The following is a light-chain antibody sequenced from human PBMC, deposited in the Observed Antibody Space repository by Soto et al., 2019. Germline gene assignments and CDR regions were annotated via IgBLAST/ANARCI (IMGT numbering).Light chain of an antibody. J-gene: IGKJ1*01. Sequence: DIEMTQSPVTLSVSPGERATLSCRASQSISSNLAWYQQKPGQAPRLVIYGASTRATGVPARFSGSGSGTDFTLTISSLQSEDFALYFCQQYNNWPRGTFGQGTKVDIK. CDR2: GAS. V-gene: IGKV3-15*01. CDR1: QSISSN. CDR3: QQYNNWPRGT.